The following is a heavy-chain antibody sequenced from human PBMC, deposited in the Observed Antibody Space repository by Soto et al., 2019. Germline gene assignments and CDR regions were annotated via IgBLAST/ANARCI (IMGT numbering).Heavy chain of an antibody. J-gene: IGHJ4*02. Sequence: PGGSLRLSCAASGFTFSSYGMHWVRQAPGKGLEWVANIKQDGSEKYYVDSVKGRFTISRDNAKNSLYLQMNSLRAEDTAVYYCARGTRYCSGGSCYSDYWGQGTLVTVSS. D-gene: IGHD2-15*01. V-gene: IGHV3-7*03. CDR2: IKQDGSEK. CDR3: ARGTRYCSGGSCYSDY. CDR1: GFTFSSYG.